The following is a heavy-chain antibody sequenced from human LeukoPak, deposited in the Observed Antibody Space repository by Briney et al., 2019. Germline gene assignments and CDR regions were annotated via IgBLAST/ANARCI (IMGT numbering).Heavy chain of an antibody. CDR2: ITNRGDST. V-gene: IGHV3-23*01. CDR3: AKDEWNS. J-gene: IGHJ4*02. D-gene: IGHD3-3*01. CDR1: GFTFNTYV. Sequence: GESLRLSCAASGFTFNTYVMNWVRQAPGKGLEWVSAITNRGDSTYYADSVKGRFTISRDNSKNTLYLQMDSLRADDTAVYFCAKDEWNSWGQGTLVTVSS.